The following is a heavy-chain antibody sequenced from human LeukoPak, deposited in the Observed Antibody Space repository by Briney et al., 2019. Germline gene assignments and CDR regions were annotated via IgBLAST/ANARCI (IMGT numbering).Heavy chain of an antibody. D-gene: IGHD5-24*01. CDR1: GYSISSGYY. CDR2: VSHSGST. J-gene: IGHJ4*02. CDR3: ARYITGDGYKDAGSKDAGFDY. Sequence: PSETLSLTCTVSGYSISSGYYWGWIRQPPGKGLEWIASVSHSGSTYYNPSLKSRVTISVDTSKNQFSLKLSSVTAADTAVYYCARYITGDGYKDAGSKDAGFDYWGQGTLVTVSS. V-gene: IGHV4-38-2*02.